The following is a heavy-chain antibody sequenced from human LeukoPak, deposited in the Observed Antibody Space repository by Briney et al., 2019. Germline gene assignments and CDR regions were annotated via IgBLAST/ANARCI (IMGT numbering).Heavy chain of an antibody. CDR3: ARVSYCSGGSCYSIPRYYYYYYMDV. J-gene: IGHJ6*03. Sequence: SETLSLTCTVSGGSISSGGYYWSWIRQHPEKGLEWIGYIYYSGSTYYNPSLKSRVTISVDTSKNQFSLKLSSVTAADTAVYYCARVSYCSGGSCYSIPRYYYYYYMDVWGKGTAVTVSS. CDR2: IYYSGST. D-gene: IGHD2-15*01. CDR1: GGSISSGGYY. V-gene: IGHV4-31*03.